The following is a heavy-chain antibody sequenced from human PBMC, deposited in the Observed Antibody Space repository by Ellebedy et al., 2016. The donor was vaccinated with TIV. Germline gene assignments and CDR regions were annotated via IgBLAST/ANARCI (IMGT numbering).Heavy chain of an antibody. CDR1: GYTFNSYG. Sequence: AASVKVSCKASGYTFNSYGMTWVRQAPGQGPEWMGWISGYKDSTKYAQKFQGRVTMTTDTSTSTAYMELRSLRSDDTAVYYCATASGSFFADYFGAWGQGTLVTVSS. CDR2: ISGYKDST. J-gene: IGHJ4*02. V-gene: IGHV1-18*01. D-gene: IGHD3-10*01. CDR3: ATASGSFFADYFGA.